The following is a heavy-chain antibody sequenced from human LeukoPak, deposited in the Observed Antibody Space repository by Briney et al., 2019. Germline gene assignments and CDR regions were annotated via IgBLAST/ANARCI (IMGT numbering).Heavy chain of an antibody. D-gene: IGHD2-15*01. CDR1: GGTFSSYA. J-gene: IGHJ4*02. CDR2: IIPIFGTA. V-gene: IGHV1-69*01. Sequence: ASVKVSCKASGGTFSSYAISWVRQAPGQGLEWMGGIIPIFGTANYAQKFQGRVTITADESTSTAYMELSSLRSEDTAVYYCANIRCSGGSCYYFDNWGQGTLVTVSS. CDR3: ANIRCSGGSCYYFDN.